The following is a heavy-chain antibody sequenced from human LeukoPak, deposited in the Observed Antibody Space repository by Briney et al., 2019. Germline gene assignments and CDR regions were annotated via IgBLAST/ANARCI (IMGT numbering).Heavy chain of an antibody. CDR2: TYYRSQQWHS. Sequence: SQILSLTSAISGDSVSSNGASWNWIRQSPSRGLEWLGRTYYRSQQWHSDYAPSVKGRITLNPDTSKNQFSLQLNSMTPEDTTVYYCGRETDFGVVTNWGQGTLVTVSS. D-gene: IGHD3-3*01. V-gene: IGHV6-1*01. CDR3: GRETDFGVVTN. J-gene: IGHJ4*02. CDR1: GDSVSSNGAS.